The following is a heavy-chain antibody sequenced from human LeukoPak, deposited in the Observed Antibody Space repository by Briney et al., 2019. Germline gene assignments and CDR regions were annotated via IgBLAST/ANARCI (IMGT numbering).Heavy chain of an antibody. CDR1: GGSISSSTYY. V-gene: IGHV4-39*07. CDR3: ARGPTGPNHRVGAFDI. J-gene: IGHJ3*02. D-gene: IGHD1-14*01. Sequence: SETLSLTCTVSGGSISSSTYYWGWIRQPPGKGLEWIGNIYYSGSTNYNPSLKSRVTMSVDTSKNQFSLKLSSVTAADTAVYYCARGPTGPNHRVGAFDIWGQGTMVTVSS. CDR2: IYYSGST.